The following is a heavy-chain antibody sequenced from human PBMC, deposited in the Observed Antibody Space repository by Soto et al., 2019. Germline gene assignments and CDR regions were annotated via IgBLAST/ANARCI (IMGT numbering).Heavy chain of an antibody. CDR1: GYSFTSYW. V-gene: IGHV5-10-1*01. CDR2: IDPSDSYT. Sequence: PGESLKISCKGSGYSFTSYWISWVRQMPGKGLEWMGRIDPSDSYTNYSPSFQGHVTISADKSISTAYLQWSSLKASDTAMYYCARHGRYCSGGSCYSRRRYYYGMDVWGQGTTVTVSS. D-gene: IGHD2-15*01. J-gene: IGHJ6*02. CDR3: ARHGRYCSGGSCYSRRRYYYGMDV.